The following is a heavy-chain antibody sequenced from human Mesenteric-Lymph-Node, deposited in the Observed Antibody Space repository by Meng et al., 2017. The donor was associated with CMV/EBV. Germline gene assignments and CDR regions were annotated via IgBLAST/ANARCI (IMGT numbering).Heavy chain of an antibody. CDR3: ARDQRLPYYGSGNHYKRYYYYGMDV. Sequence: GGSLRLSCAASGFTFSSYWMHWVRQAPGKGLVWVSRINSDGTGINYADSVKGRFTISRDNAKNSLYLQMNSLRAEVTAVYYCARDQRLPYYGSGNHYKRYYYYGMDVWGQGTTVTVSS. V-gene: IGHV3-74*01. J-gene: IGHJ6*02. CDR1: GFTFSSYW. CDR2: INSDGTGI. D-gene: IGHD3-10*01.